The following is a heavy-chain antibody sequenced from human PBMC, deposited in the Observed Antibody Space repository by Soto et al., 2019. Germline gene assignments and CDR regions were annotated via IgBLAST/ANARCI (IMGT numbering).Heavy chain of an antibody. CDR2: VYYSGSV. J-gene: IGHJ4*02. CDR1: GDSIRPYY. CDR3: ARVTYDSFTAYSYYFDY. Sequence: SETLSLTCTVSGDSIRPYYWTRIRQPPGKGLEWIGYVYYSGSVNYKSSLKSRVTMSVDTSKNQFSLRLNSVTAADTAVYYCARVTYDSFTAYSYYFDYWGQGTLVTVSS. V-gene: IGHV4-59*01. D-gene: IGHD3-9*01.